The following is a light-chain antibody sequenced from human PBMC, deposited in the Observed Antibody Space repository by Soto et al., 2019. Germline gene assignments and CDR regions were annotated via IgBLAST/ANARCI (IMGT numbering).Light chain of an antibody. J-gene: IGKJ4*01. CDR1: QSISSY. Sequence: DIQMTQSPSSLSASVGDRVTITCRASQSISSYLNWYQQKPGKAPKLLIYAASSLQSGVPSRFSGSGSETDFTLTLSSVQPEDFATYYCQQSYSTRFTFGGGTKVEIK. CDR2: AAS. CDR3: QQSYSTRFT. V-gene: IGKV1-39*01.